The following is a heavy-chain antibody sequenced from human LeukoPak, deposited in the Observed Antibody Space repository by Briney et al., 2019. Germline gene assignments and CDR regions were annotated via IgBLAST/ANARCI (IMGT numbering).Heavy chain of an antibody. J-gene: IGHJ5*02. Sequence: GGSLRLSCAASGFNLRDYWMHWVRQAPGKGLVWVSRLGTDGTYTNYADSVTGRFTISRDNAKNTLYLQMDSLRAEDTSFYYCVRDPSHCGNWFDLWGQGTLVTVSS. V-gene: IGHV3-74*01. D-gene: IGHD2-21*02. CDR1: GFNLRDYW. CDR3: VRDPSHCGNWFDL. CDR2: LGTDGTYT.